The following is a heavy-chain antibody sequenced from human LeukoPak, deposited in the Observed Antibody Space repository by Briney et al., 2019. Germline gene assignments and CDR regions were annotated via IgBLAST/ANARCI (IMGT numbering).Heavy chain of an antibody. V-gene: IGHV3-23*01. CDR2: ISGSGGST. D-gene: IGHD6-13*01. CDR1: GFTFSSYW. CDR3: ARRGGSSSWRNYYFDY. Sequence: GGSLRLSCAASGFTFSSYWMSWVRQAPGKGLEWVSGISGSGGSTYYADSVKGRFTISRDNSKNTLYLQMNSLRAEDTAVYYCARRGGSSSWRNYYFDYWGQGTLVTVSS. J-gene: IGHJ4*02.